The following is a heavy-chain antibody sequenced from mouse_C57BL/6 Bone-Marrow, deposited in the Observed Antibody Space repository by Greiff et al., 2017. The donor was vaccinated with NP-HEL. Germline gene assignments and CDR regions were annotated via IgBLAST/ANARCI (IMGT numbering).Heavy chain of an antibody. D-gene: IGHD2-4*01. CDR2: IYPGDGDT. Sequence: VQLQQSGPELVKPGASVKISCKASGYAFSSSWMNWVKQRPGTGLEWIGRIYPGDGDTNSNGKFKGKATLTADKSSSTAYMQLSSLTSEDSAVYFCARSEIYYDYGYFDVWGTGTTVTVSS. J-gene: IGHJ1*03. CDR3: ARSEIYYDYGYFDV. CDR1: GYAFSSSW. V-gene: IGHV1-82*01.